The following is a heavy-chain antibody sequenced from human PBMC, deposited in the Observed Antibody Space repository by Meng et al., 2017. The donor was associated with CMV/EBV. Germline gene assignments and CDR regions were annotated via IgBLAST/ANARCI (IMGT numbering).Heavy chain of an antibody. V-gene: IGHV1-2*02. CDR2: INPNSGGT. D-gene: IGHD3-16*01. CDR1: GYTFTGYY. J-gene: IGHJ4*02. Sequence: GQLLRVGAGGKTPWASVKVACKASGYTFTGYYMHWVRQAPGQGLEWMGWINPNSGGTNYAQKFQGRVTMTRDTSISTAYMELSRLRSDDTAVYYCARHYDYDDYWGQGTLVTVSS. CDR3: ARHYDYDDY.